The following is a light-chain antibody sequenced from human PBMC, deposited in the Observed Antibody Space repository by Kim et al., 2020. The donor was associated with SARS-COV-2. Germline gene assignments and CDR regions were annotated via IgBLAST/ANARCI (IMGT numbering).Light chain of an antibody. Sequence: VSPGERATPAGRAGQSVISNLAWYQQKPGQAPRLPIYGPSTRATGIPARFSGSGSGTEFTLTISSLQSEDFAFYYCQQYNKWPYTFGQGTKLEI. CDR1: QSVISN. CDR3: QQYNKWPYT. J-gene: IGKJ2*01. V-gene: IGKV3-15*01. CDR2: GPS.